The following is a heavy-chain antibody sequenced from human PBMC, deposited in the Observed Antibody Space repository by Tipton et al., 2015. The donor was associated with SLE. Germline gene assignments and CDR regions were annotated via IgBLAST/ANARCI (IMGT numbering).Heavy chain of an antibody. Sequence: TLSLTCTVSGGSISNYYCHWIRQPPGKGLEWIGFIYSSGTTNYNPPLRSRVTISVDTSKNHFSLKLRSVTAADTAVYFCARESRYSSNWLNAFDVWGQGTMVTVSS. CDR2: IYSSGTT. V-gene: IGHV4-4*09. D-gene: IGHD6-13*01. J-gene: IGHJ3*01. CDR3: ARESRYSSNWLNAFDV. CDR1: GGSISNYY.